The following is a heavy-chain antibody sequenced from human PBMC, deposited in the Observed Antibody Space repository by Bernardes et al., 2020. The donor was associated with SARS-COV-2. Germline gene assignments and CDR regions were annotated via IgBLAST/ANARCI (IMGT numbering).Heavy chain of an antibody. D-gene: IGHD2-15*01. CDR1: GFTFSNYG. CDR2: MWYDGDKK. J-gene: IGHJ3*02. CDR3: ARGPRYCSGGTCYGGFDI. Sequence: GGSLRLSCAASGFTFSNYGMHWVRQAPGKGLEWVEVMWYDGDKKYFLDSVKGRFTISRDRSKNMAYLEMSSLREEDTAVYHCARGPRYCSGGTCYGGFDIWGQGTKVTVSS. V-gene: IGHV3-33*08.